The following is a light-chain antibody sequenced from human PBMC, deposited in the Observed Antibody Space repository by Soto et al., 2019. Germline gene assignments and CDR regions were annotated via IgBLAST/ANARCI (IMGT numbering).Light chain of an antibody. CDR2: AAS. CDR1: QGVGKD. J-gene: IGKJ2*01. CDR3: LQDYSSPYT. Sequence: AIQMTQSPSSLSASLGDRVTITCRASQGVGKDLGWYQHNPGKAPTLLIYAASNLETGVPSRFSGSGSGTDFTLTISSLQPEDFATYYCLQDYSSPYTFGQGTKLEIK. V-gene: IGKV1-6*01.